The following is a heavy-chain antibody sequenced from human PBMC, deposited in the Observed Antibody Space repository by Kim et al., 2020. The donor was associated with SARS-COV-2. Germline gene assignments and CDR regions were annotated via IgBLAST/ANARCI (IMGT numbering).Heavy chain of an antibody. D-gene: IGHD5-12*01. J-gene: IGHJ6*02. CDR2: IYYSGST. Sequence: SETLSLTCTVSGGSVSSGSYYWSWIRQPPGKGLEWIGYIYYSGSTNYNPSLKSRVTISVDTSKNQFSLKLSSVTAADTAVYYCARDGVATTRYYYYYGMDVWGQGTTVTVSS. CDR1: GGSVSSGSYY. V-gene: IGHV4-61*01. CDR3: ARDGVATTRYYYYYGMDV.